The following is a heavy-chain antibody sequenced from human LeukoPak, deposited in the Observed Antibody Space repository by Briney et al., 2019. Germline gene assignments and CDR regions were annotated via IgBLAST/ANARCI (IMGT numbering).Heavy chain of an antibody. D-gene: IGHD2-21*02. CDR2: ISSSSSYI. CDR1: GFTFSSYS. V-gene: IGHV3-21*04. CDR3: AKAYCGGDCYLFDY. Sequence: GGSLRLSCAASGFTFSSYSMNWVRQAPGKGLEWVSSISSSSSYIYYADSVKGRFTISRDNAKNSLYLQMNSLRAEDTALYYCAKAYCGGDCYLFDYWGQGTLVTVSS. J-gene: IGHJ4*02.